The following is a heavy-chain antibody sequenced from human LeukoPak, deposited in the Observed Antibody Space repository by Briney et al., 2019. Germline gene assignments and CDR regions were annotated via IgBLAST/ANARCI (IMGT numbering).Heavy chain of an antibody. V-gene: IGHV3-7*01. CDR3: ARDPLSSGWEDY. D-gene: IGHD6-19*01. CDR1: GFTFSSYW. CDR2: TKQDGSEK. J-gene: IGHJ4*02. Sequence: PGGSLRLSCAASGFTFSSYWMSWVRQAPGKGLEWVANTKQDGSEKYYVDSVKGRFTISRDNAKNSLYLQINSLRAEDTAVSYCARDPLSSGWEDYWGQGTLVTVSS.